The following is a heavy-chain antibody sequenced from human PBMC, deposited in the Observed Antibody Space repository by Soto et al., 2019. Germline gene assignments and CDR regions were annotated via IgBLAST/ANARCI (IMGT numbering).Heavy chain of an antibody. Sequence: ASVKVSCKASGYTFTSYGISWVRQAPGQGLEWMGWISAYNGNTNYAQKLQGRVTMTTDTSTSTAYMELRSLRSDDTAVYYCARDGRTESDCGGDCYPTDSDYWGQGTLVTVSS. CDR1: GYTFTSYG. J-gene: IGHJ4*02. CDR3: ARDGRTESDCGGDCYPTDSDY. V-gene: IGHV1-18*01. D-gene: IGHD2-21*01. CDR2: ISAYNGNT.